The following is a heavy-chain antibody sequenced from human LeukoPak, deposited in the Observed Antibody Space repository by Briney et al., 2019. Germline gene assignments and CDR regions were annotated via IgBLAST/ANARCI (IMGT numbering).Heavy chain of an antibody. D-gene: IGHD1-26*01. CDR1: GDSISRGRYY. CDR2: IYASGKT. J-gene: IGHJ4*02. V-gene: IGHV4-61*02. Sequence: SQTLSLTCTVSGDSISRGRYYWSWVRQPAGKELEWIGRIYASGKTDYNPYTPSLKSRVAMSLDTSKNQVSLYLTSVTAADTAMYFCARSFSEKYYFESWGQGTLVTVSS. CDR3: ARSFSEKYYFES.